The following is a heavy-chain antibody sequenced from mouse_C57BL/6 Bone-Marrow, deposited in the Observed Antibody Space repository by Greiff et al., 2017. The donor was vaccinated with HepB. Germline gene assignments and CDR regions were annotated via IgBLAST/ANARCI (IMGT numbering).Heavy chain of an antibody. Sequence: VHVKQSGTVLARPGASVKMSCKTSGYTFTSYWMHWVKQRPGQGLEWIGAIYPGNSDTSYNQKFKGKAKLTAVTSASTAYMELSSLTTEDAAVYCRTRCKPGGCAMDYWGQGTSVTGSA. CDR1: GYTFTSYW. CDR3: TRCKPGGCAMDY. CDR2: IYPGNSDT. V-gene: IGHV1-5*01. J-gene: IGHJ4*01.